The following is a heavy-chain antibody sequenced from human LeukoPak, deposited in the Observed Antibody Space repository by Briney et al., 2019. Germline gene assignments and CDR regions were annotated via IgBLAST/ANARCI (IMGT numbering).Heavy chain of an antibody. CDR2: INPSGGST. CDR3: ARYYSGWYYFDY. J-gene: IGHJ4*02. Sequence: ASVKVSCKASGHTFTSYYMHWVRQAPGQGLEWMGIINPSGGSTNYAQKFQGRVTITADESTSTAYMELSSLRSEDTAVYYCARYYSGWYYFDYWGQGTLVTVSS. D-gene: IGHD6-19*01. CDR1: GHTFTSYY. V-gene: IGHV1-46*01.